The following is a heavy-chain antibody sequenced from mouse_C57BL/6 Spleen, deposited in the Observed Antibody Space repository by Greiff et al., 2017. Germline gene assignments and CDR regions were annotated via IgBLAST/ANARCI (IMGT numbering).Heavy chain of an antibody. CDR3: AVDFDD. J-gene: IGHJ2*01. CDR1: GYPFTSYR. Sequence: QVQLQQSGAELVKPGASVKLSCKASGYPFTSYRMQRVKQRPGPGLEWIGEIDPSDSYANYNQKFKGEATLAGDTSCSTAYMQPSSLTSEDCAVYYCAVDFDDWGKGTTLTVSS. V-gene: IGHV1-50*01. CDR2: IDPSDSYA.